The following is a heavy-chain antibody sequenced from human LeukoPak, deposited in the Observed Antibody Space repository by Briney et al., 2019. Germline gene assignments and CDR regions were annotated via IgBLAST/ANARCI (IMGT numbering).Heavy chain of an antibody. D-gene: IGHD2-15*01. CDR3: ARDGTFDI. V-gene: IGHV1-2*02. CDR1: GGTFSSYA. Sequence: GASVKVSCKASGGTFSSYAISWVRQAPGQGLEWMGWINPDSGVTNYPQKFQGRVTMTRDTSSSTAYMELIRLRSDDTAVYYCARDGTFDIWGQGTMVTVSS. J-gene: IGHJ3*02. CDR2: INPDSGVT.